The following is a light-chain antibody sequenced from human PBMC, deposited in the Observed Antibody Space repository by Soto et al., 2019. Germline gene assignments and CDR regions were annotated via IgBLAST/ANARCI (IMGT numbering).Light chain of an antibody. J-gene: IGKJ1*01. V-gene: IGKV3-15*01. Sequence: EIVMTQSPATLSVSPGERATLSCRASQSVSSNVAWYQQKPGQAHRLHIYGATTRATGIPARFSGSGSGTEFTLTISGLQSDDVAVYYCQQYNDWLTCDEGTKVEIK. CDR3: QQYNDWLT. CDR1: QSVSSN. CDR2: GAT.